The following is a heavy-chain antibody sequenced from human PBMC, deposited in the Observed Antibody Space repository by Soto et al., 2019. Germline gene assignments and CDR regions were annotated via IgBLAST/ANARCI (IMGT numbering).Heavy chain of an antibody. Sequence: PGGSLRLSCAASGFTFSSYAMHWVRQAPGKGLEWVAVISYDGSNKYYADSVKGRFTISGDNSKNTLYLQMNSLRAEDTAVYYCAEDSYYHDSTGYYIFDYWGQGTLVTVSS. CDR2: ISYDGSNK. V-gene: IGHV3-30-3*01. CDR1: GFTFSSYA. D-gene: IGHD3-22*01. J-gene: IGHJ4*02. CDR3: AEDSYYHDSTGYYIFDY.